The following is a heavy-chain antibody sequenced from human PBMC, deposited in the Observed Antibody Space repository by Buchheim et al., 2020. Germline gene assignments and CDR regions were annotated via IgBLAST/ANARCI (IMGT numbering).Heavy chain of an antibody. CDR2: ISSGGST. CDR3: AKTGGTYYYGLDV. CDR1: GGSISSGSYF. J-gene: IGHJ6*02. D-gene: IGHD3-16*01. V-gene: IGHV4-61*02. Sequence: QVQLQESGPGLVKPSQTLSLTCTVSGGSISSGSYFWSWIRQPPGKGLEWIGRISSGGSTNYNASLKSRVIISADTPKNTFSLILTSVTAADTAVYYCAKTGGTYYYGLDVWGQGT.